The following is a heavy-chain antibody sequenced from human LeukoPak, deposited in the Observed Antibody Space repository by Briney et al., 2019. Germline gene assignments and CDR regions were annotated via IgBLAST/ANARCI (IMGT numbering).Heavy chain of an antibody. V-gene: IGHV3-9*01. Sequence: PGGSLRLSCAASGFTFDDYAIHWVRQAPGKGLEWVSGISWNSGSIGYADSVKGRFTISRDNAKNSLNLQMNSLRPEDTAFYYCAKESRGYSYGFYFDQWGQGTLVTVSS. CDR3: AKESRGYSYGFYFDQ. CDR1: GFTFDDYA. J-gene: IGHJ4*02. CDR2: ISWNSGSI. D-gene: IGHD5-18*01.